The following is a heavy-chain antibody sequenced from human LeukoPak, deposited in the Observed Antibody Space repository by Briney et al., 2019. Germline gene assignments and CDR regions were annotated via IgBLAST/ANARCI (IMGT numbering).Heavy chain of an antibody. D-gene: IGHD2-2*01. Sequence: PSETLSLTCTVSRGSIKNSSYFWGWIRQPPGKGLEWIGSIYYSGSTYYNSSLKSRVTISIDTSKNQFSLKLNSVTAADTAVYYCATEDVEVPTAAQRPLDYWGQGTLVTVSS. V-gene: IGHV4-39*02. CDR2: IYYSGST. J-gene: IGHJ4*02. CDR3: ATEDVEVPTAAQRPLDY. CDR1: RGSIKNSSYF.